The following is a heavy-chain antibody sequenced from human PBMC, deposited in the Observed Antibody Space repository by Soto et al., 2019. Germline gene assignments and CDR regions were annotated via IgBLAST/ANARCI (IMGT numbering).Heavy chain of an antibody. Sequence: SETLSLTCTVSGGSISNSSYYWGWIRQPPGKGLEWIGYIYYSGNTYYNSSLKSRLIMSVDTSKNHFSLKLNSVTAADTAVYHCARVGATRGSWFDPWGQGTLVTVSS. V-gene: IGHV4-39*02. J-gene: IGHJ5*02. CDR2: IYYSGNT. CDR3: ARVGATRGSWFDP. CDR1: GGSISNSSYY. D-gene: IGHD1-26*01.